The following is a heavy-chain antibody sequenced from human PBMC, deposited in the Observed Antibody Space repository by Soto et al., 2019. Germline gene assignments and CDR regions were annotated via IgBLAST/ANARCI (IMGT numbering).Heavy chain of an antibody. Sequence: PSETLSLTGAVYVGSSSDFNWTWIRQLPGKGLEWIGEINHSGSTNYNPSLKSRVAISVDTSKNQFSLNLRSVTAADTAVYYCGPRGAVADPRGYWGQGTLVTVST. D-gene: IGHD6-19*01. CDR2: INHSGST. CDR1: VGSSSDFN. J-gene: IGHJ4*02. V-gene: IGHV4-34*01. CDR3: GPRGAVADPRGY.